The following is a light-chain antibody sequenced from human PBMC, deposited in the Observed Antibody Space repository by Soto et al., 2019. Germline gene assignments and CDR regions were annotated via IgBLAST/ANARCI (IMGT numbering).Light chain of an antibody. Sequence: EGVLNQSPASRSVSPGETATLTYRVSQSVRSKVAWYQQKPGQAPSLVIYDTYIRATGIPARFSGNGFGTEFTLTISSLHPEDFAVYYCEQYNNWFSITFGQGTLLEV. J-gene: IGKJ5*01. V-gene: IGKV3-15*01. CDR2: DTY. CDR3: EQYNNWFSIT. CDR1: QSVRSK.